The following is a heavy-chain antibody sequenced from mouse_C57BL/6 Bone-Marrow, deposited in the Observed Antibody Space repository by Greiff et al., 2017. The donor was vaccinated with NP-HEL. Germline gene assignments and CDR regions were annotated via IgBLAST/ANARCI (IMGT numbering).Heavy chain of an antibody. CDR1: GYTFTSYW. Sequence: QVQLQQPGTELVKPGASVKLSCKASGYTFTSYWMHWVKQRPGQGLEWIGNINPSNGGTNYNEKFKSKATLTVDKSSSTAYMQLSSLTSEDSAVYYCARERGIYDGYCYFDYWGQGTTLTVSS. J-gene: IGHJ2*01. CDR2: INPSNGGT. V-gene: IGHV1-53*01. CDR3: ARERGIYDGYCYFDY. D-gene: IGHD2-3*01.